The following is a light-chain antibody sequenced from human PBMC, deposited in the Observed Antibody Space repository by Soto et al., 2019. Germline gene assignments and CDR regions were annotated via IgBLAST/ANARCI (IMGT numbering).Light chain of an antibody. CDR2: EDN. J-gene: IGLJ3*02. Sequence: NFVLTQPHSVSESPGKTVTISCTRSSGSIASNYVQWYQQRPGSAPTTVIYEDNQRPSGVPDRFSGSIDSSSNSASVTISGLKTEDEADYYCQSYDSSNAWVFGGGTKLTVL. CDR3: QSYDSSNAWV. CDR1: SGSIASNY. V-gene: IGLV6-57*03.